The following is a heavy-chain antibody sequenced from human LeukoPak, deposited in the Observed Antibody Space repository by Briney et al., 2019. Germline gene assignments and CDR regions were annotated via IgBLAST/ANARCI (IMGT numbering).Heavy chain of an antibody. CDR1: GGTFSSYA. Sequence: AASVKVSCKASGGTFSSYAISWVRQAPGQGLEWMGGIIPIFGTANYAQKFQGRVTITTDESTSTAYMELSSLRSEDTAVYYCATPGEYYYDSSGYYSTGCYFDYWGQGTLVTVSS. CDR2: IIPIFGTA. CDR3: ATPGEYYYDSSGYYSTGCYFDY. D-gene: IGHD3-22*01. J-gene: IGHJ4*02. V-gene: IGHV1-69*05.